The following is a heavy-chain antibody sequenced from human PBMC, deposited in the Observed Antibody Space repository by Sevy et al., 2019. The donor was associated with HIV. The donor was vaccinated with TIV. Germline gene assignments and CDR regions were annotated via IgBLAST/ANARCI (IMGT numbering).Heavy chain of an antibody. V-gene: IGHV3-33*01. CDR1: GFTFSTYG. CDR2: IWYDGTNK. Sequence: GGSLRLSCEASGFTFSTYGMHWVRQAPGKGLEWVAIIWYDGTNKYYADSVKCRFTISRDNSDNTLHLQMNSLRAEDTAVYYCSYGSTFPQFDYWGQGTLVTVSS. D-gene: IGHD3-10*01. CDR3: SYGSTFPQFDY. J-gene: IGHJ4*02.